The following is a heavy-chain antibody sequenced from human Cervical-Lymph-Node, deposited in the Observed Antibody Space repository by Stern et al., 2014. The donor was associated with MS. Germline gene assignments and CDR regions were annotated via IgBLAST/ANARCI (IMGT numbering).Heavy chain of an antibody. CDR2: ISRNRGSV. J-gene: IGHJ4*02. V-gene: IGHV3-9*01. D-gene: IGHD5-12*01. CDR1: GFTFEDSA. CDR3: VLTGGYTGYDGGYFEY. Sequence: EVQLVESGGGLVQPGRSLRLSCAGSGFTFEDSALHWVRQPPGKGLEWVSGISRNRGSVGYADSAKGRFTISRDNAKKSVYLQMNSLRTEDTAWYYCVLTGGYTGYDGGYFEYWGQGTLVTVSS.